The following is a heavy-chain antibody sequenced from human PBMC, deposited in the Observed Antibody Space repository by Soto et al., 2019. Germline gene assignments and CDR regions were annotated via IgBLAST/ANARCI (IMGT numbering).Heavy chain of an antibody. Sequence: ASVKGSCKASGYTFTSHCISLVRQPPGQGLEWMGWISPYNGNTNYEQKLKSRVTMTTDTSTSTAYMELRRLRSDDTAVYYCARDLWRDAYYYYGMDVWGQGTTVTVSS. CDR3: ARDLWRDAYYYYGMDV. CDR1: GYTFTSHC. V-gene: IGHV1-18*04. D-gene: IGHD3-16*01. J-gene: IGHJ6*02. CDR2: ISPYNGNT.